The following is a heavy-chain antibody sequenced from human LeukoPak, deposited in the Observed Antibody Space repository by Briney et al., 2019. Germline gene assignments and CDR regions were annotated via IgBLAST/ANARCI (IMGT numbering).Heavy chain of an antibody. V-gene: IGHV4-34*01. CDR2: INHSGST. J-gene: IGHJ4*02. CDR1: GGSFSGYY. D-gene: IGHD3-9*01. Sequence: SETLSLTCADYGGSFSGYYWSWIRQPPGKGLEWIGEINHSGSTNYNPSLKSRVTISVDTSKNQFSLKLSSVTAADTAVYYCARLGYDILTGYYPHYFDYWGQGTLVTVSS. CDR3: ARLGYDILTGYYPHYFDY.